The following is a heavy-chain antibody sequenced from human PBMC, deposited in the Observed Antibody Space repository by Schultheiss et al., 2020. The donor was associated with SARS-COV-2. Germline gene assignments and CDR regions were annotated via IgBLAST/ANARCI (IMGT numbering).Heavy chain of an antibody. D-gene: IGHD2-15*01. CDR3: ARGGGSGGNPIDY. Sequence: GGSLRLSCAASGFTFSSYDMSWVRQAPGKGLEWVSAISGSGGSTYYADSVKGRFTISRDNSKNTLYLQMNSLRAEDTAVYYCARGGGSGGNPIDYWGQGTLVTVSS. V-gene: IGHV3-23*01. CDR2: ISGSGGST. J-gene: IGHJ4*02. CDR1: GFTFSSYD.